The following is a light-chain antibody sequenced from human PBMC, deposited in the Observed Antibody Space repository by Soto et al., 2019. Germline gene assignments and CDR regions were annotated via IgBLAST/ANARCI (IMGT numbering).Light chain of an antibody. Sequence: EIVLTQSPGTLSLSPGERATLSCRASQSVTSSYLAWYQQKPGQAPRLLIYGASIRATGIPDRFSGSGSGTDFTLIISRLEPEDFAVYYCQQYGGSPPYTFGQGTKLEIK. V-gene: IGKV3-20*01. CDR1: QSVTSSY. J-gene: IGKJ2*01. CDR2: GAS. CDR3: QQYGGSPPYT.